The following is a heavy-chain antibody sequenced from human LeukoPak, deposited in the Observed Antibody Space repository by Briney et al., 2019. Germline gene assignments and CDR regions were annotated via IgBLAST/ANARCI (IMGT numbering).Heavy chain of an antibody. D-gene: IGHD3-9*01. CDR2: ITGSGGNT. J-gene: IGHJ4*02. V-gene: IGHV3-23*01. CDR1: GFTFSSYS. Sequence: PGGSLRLSCAASGFTFSSYSMNWVRQAPGKGLEWVSAITGSGGNTYYADSVKGRFTISRDNSKNTVFLLMNSLRAEDTAVYYCAKWGDYDVLTGYYVSDYWGQGTLVTVSS. CDR3: AKWGDYDVLTGYYVSDY.